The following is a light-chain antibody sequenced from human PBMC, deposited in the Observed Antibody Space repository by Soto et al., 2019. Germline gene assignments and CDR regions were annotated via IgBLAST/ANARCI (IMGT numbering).Light chain of an antibody. Sequence: ILLTQSPATLSVTQGEIATLSCRASQSVSSPLAWYQQKPGHAPRLLIHGATTRATGVPARFSGAGSGTEFTLTISSMQSEDFAVYYCQQYNNRPRTFGQGTKVDIK. J-gene: IGKJ1*01. V-gene: IGKV3-15*01. CDR3: QQYNNRPRT. CDR1: QSVSSP. CDR2: GAT.